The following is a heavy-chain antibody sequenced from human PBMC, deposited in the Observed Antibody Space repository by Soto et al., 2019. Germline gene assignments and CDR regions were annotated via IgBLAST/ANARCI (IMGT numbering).Heavy chain of an antibody. V-gene: IGHV5-51*01. CDR1: GYSFTSYW. D-gene: IGHD6-13*01. CDR2: IYPGDSDT. J-gene: IGHJ6*02. CDR3: AKTAAGGKNYYCMDV. Sequence: PGESLKISCKGSGYSFTSYWIGWVRQMPGKGLEWMGIIYPGDSDTRYSPSFQGQVTISADKSISTAYLQWSSLKASDTAMYYCAKTAAGGKNYYCMDVWGQGTTVTVS.